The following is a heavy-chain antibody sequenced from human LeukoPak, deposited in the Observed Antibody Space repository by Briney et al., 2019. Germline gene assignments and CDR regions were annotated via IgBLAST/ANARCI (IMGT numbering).Heavy chain of an antibody. D-gene: IGHD6-19*01. CDR3: ARVHPVAGNDY. CDR2: ISSSGSTK. J-gene: IGHJ4*02. Sequence: PGGSLRLSCAASGFTFNIYEMNWVRQALGKGLEWVSYISSSGSTKYSADSVKGRFTISRDNPKNSLYLQMNSLRAEDTAVYYCARVHPVAGNDYWGQGTLVTVSS. CDR1: GFTFNIYE. V-gene: IGHV3-48*03.